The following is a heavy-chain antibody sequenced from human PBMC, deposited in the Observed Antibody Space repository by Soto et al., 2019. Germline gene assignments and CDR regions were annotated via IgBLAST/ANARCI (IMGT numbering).Heavy chain of an antibody. CDR2: IKSKTHGGKT. Sequence: ELQLVESGGGLVKPGGSLRLSCAASGFTFSNAWMSWVRQAPGKGLEWIGRIKSKTHGGKTDYAAPVKGRFTISIVKSKNTLYLPMNSLKTEDTAVYYCTADPIAAARLSYYYYDYMDVWGKGTTVTVSS. CDR1: GFTFSNAW. V-gene: IGHV3-15*01. D-gene: IGHD6-13*01. CDR3: TADPIAAARLSYYYYDYMDV. J-gene: IGHJ6*03.